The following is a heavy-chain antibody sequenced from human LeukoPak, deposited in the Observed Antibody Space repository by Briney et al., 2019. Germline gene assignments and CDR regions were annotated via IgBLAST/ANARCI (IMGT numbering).Heavy chain of an antibody. CDR3: ARDCSSTSCYLGENWFDP. J-gene: IGHJ5*02. CDR1: GGSISSYY. Sequence: PSETLSLTCTVSGGSISSYYWSWIRQPPGKGLEWIGRIYTSGSTNYNPSLKSRVAMSVDTSRNQFSLKLSSVNAADTAVYYCARDCSSTSCYLGENWFDPWGQGTLVTVSS. CDR2: IYTSGST. V-gene: IGHV4-4*07. D-gene: IGHD2-2*01.